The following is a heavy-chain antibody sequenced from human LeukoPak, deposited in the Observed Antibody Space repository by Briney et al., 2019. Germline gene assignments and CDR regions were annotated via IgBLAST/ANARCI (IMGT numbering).Heavy chain of an antibody. Sequence: GGSLRLSCAASGFTFSSYGMHWVRQAPGKGLEWVAVIWYDGSNKYYADSVKGRFTISRDNSKNTLYLQMNSLRAEDTAVYYCARDTYSSGWYYYFDYWGQGTLVTVSS. D-gene: IGHD6-19*01. CDR1: GFTFSSYG. J-gene: IGHJ4*02. CDR2: IWYDGSNK. CDR3: ARDTYSSGWYYYFDY. V-gene: IGHV3-30*19.